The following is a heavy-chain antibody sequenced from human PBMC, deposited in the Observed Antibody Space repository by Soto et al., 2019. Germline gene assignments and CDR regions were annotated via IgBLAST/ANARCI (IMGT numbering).Heavy chain of an antibody. CDR1: GGTFSSYA. Sequence: QVQLVQSGAEVKKPGSSVKVSCKASGGTFSSYAISWVRQAPGQGLEWMGGIIPIFGTANYAQKFQGRVKITEDESTRTAYRELSRLRAEDTAVYSCGRGEVVYAVTTKDGMDVLGQGTTVTASS. CDR2: IIPIFGTA. CDR3: GRGEVVYAVTTKDGMDV. J-gene: IGHJ6*02. D-gene: IGHD2-8*02. V-gene: IGHV1-69*01.